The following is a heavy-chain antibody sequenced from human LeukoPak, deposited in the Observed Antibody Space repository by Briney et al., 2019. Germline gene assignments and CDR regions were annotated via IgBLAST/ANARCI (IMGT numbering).Heavy chain of an antibody. D-gene: IGHD3-22*01. CDR1: GGSFSAYY. CDR2: INHSGST. J-gene: IGHJ3*02. V-gene: IGHV4-34*01. CDR3: AREEYYYDSSGYSDAFDI. Sequence: SETLSLTCGVYGGSFSAYYWSWIRQPPGKGLEWIGEINHSGSTNYNPSLKSRVTISVDTSKNQFSLKLSSVTAADTAVYYCAREEYYYDSSGYSDAFDIWGQGTMVTVSS.